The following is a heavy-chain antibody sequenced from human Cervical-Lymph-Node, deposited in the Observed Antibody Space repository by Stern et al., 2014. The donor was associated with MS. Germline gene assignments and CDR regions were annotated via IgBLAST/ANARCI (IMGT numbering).Heavy chain of an antibody. CDR1: GFNFSDYY. J-gene: IGHJ4*02. D-gene: IGHD1-1*01. CDR2: ISKTGKTI. V-gene: IGHV3-11*01. CDR3: AREELIREYFDY. Sequence: QVQLVQSGGGLVKPGGSLSLSCVTSGFNFSDYYMSWIRQAPGKGLECLSYISKTGKTIYYADSVKGRFTISRDNAKSSLFLQMSSLSADDTAIYYCAREELIREYFDYWGQGALVTVSS.